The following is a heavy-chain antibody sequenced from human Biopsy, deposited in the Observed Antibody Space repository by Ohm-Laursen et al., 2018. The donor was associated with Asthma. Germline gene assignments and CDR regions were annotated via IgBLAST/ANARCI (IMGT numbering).Heavy chain of an antibody. CDR3: ARGPELDV. CDR1: PGSFSGFF. Sequence: SDTLSLTCDVYPGSFSGFFWTWIRRSPGKALEWIGETSERGVTNNNPSLKSRVIISIDTYWNRVSLKLTSVTAADTAVYYCARGPELDVWGQGTTVTVSS. V-gene: IGHV4-34*01. CDR2: TSERGVT. J-gene: IGHJ6*02.